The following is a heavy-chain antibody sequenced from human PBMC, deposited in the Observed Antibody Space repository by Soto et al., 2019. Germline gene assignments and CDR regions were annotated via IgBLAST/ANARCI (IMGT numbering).Heavy chain of an antibody. Sequence: SVTLRLTCSVSGGSISNFCGRWIRQQPGKGLEWIGYIYYSGSTNYNPSLKSRVTISVDTSKNQFSLKLSSVTAADTAVYYCASFSGSIDAFDIWGQGTMVTVSS. CDR3: ASFSGSIDAFDI. CDR2: IYYSGST. CDR1: GGSISNFC. D-gene: IGHD1-26*01. J-gene: IGHJ3*02. V-gene: IGHV4-59*01.